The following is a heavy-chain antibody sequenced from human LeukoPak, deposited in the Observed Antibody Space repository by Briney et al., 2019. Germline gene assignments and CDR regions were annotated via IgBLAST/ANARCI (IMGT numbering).Heavy chain of an antibody. Sequence: SETLSLTCAVYGGSFSGYYWSWIRQPPGKGLEWIGEINHSGSTNYNPSLKSRVTISVDTSKNQFSLELSSVTAADTAVYYCARNGVPAASYDYWGQGTLVTVSS. CDR1: GGSFSGYY. V-gene: IGHV4-34*01. CDR2: INHSGST. CDR3: ARNGVPAASYDY. D-gene: IGHD2-2*01. J-gene: IGHJ4*02.